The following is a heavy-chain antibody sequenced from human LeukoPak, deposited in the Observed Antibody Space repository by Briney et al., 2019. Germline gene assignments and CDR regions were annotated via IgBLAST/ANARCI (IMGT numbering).Heavy chain of an antibody. V-gene: IGHV1-2*04. J-gene: IGHJ4*02. Sequence: ASVKVSCKASGYTFTGYYMHWVRQAPGQGLEWMGWINPNSGGTNYAQKFQGWATMTRDTSISTAYMELSRLRSDDTAVYYCARDKRPYSSGWYYFDYWGQGTLVTVSS. D-gene: IGHD6-19*01. CDR2: INPNSGGT. CDR1: GYTFTGYY. CDR3: ARDKRPYSSGWYYFDY.